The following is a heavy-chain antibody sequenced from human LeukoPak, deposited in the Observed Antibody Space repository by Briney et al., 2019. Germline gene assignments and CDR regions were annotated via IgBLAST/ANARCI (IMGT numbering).Heavy chain of an antibody. CDR2: INLIGST. V-gene: IGHV4-34*01. J-gene: IGHJ6*03. Sequence: SETLSLTCAVSSGSFSADYWTWIRQPPRQGQGWNWEINLIGSTDYKPSPTSQDPISIYTYTKKISLRLSSVTAAATAVYYCARGWVAYYFDSSTYPRDYYMDVWGKGTTVTVSS. CDR1: SGSFSADY. D-gene: IGHD3-22*01. CDR3: ARGWVAYYFDSSTYPRDYYMDV.